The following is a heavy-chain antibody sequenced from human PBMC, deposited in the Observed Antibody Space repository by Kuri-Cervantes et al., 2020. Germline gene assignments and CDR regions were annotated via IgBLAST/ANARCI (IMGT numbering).Heavy chain of an antibody. D-gene: IGHD2-8*02. Sequence: GGSLRLSCAVSGFTFDDYAMHWVRQAPGEGLEWVSGISWNSGSIDYADSVRGRFTISRDNAKKTLSLQMNSLRAEDTAFYYCAKDKGPGGLYYYGVDVWGQGTTVTVSS. CDR1: GFTFDDYA. J-gene: IGHJ6*02. V-gene: IGHV3-9*01. CDR2: ISWNSGSI. CDR3: AKDKGPGGLYYYGVDV.